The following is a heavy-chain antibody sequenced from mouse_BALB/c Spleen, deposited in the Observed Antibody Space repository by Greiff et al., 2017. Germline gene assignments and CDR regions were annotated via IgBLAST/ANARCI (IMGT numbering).Heavy chain of an antibody. V-gene: IGHV5-6-5*01. CDR2: ISSGGST. J-gene: IGHJ2*01. D-gene: IGHD6-1*01. Sequence: EVQVVESGGGLVKPGGSLKLSCAASGFTFSSYAMSWVRQTPEKRLEWIASISSGGSTYYPDSVKGRFTISRDNARNILYLQMSSLRSEDTAMYYCARVASLCLDYWGQGTTLTVSS. CDR1: GFTFSSYA. CDR3: ARVASLCLDY.